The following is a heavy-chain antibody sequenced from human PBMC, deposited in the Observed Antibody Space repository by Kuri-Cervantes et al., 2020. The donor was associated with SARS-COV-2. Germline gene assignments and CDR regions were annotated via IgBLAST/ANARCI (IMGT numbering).Heavy chain of an antibody. CDR2: INPSGGST. Sequence: ASVKVSCKASGYTFTSYYMHWVRQAPGQGLEWMGIINPSGGSTSYAQKFQGRVTMTRDTSTSTVYMELSSLRSEDTAVYYCARHDDSSGYSMGGAFDIWGQGKMVTVSS. D-gene: IGHD3-22*01. CDR1: GYTFTSYY. V-gene: IGHV1-46*01. CDR3: ARHDDSSGYSMGGAFDI. J-gene: IGHJ3*02.